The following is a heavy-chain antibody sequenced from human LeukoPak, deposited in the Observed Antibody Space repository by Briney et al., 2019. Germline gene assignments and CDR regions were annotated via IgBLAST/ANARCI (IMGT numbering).Heavy chain of an antibody. J-gene: IGHJ4*02. CDR3: ARDYYDSSGPYFDY. D-gene: IGHD3-22*01. CDR2: INHSGST. CDR1: GGSFSGYY. Sequence: PSETLSLTCAVYGGSFSGYYWSWIRQPPGKGLEWIGEINHSGSTNYNPSLKSRVTISVDTSKNQFSLKLSSVTAADTAVYYCARDYYDSSGPYFDYWGQGTLVTVSS. V-gene: IGHV4-34*01.